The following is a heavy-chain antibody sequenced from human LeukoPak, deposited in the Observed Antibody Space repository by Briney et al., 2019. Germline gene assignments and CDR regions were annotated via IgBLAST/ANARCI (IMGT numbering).Heavy chain of an antibody. CDR3: ARGGELLNY. Sequence: SETLSLTCTVAGGSVSGGDYCWTWIRQPAGKGLEWIGRIYTSGSTSYSPSLKSRVTISLDTSKNQFSLRLSSVTAADTAVYYCARGGELLNYLGQGTLVTVSS. J-gene: IGHJ4*02. CDR1: GGSVSGGDYC. V-gene: IGHV4-61*02. D-gene: IGHD1-7*01. CDR2: IYTSGST.